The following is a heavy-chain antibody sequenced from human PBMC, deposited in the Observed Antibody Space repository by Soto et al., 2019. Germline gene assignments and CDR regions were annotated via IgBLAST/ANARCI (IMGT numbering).Heavy chain of an antibody. CDR3: AREGSYSAYNFAHGIQLWSFDF. Sequence: PSETRSLTCPVSGGSISTNYWSWIRQPAGKGLEWIGRICTSGSTNYNPSLKSRVTMSVDTSKNHFSLNLSSVTAADMAVYYCAREGSYSAYNFAHGIQLWSFDFWGQGALVTVSS. CDR1: GGSISTNY. J-gene: IGHJ4*02. CDR2: ICTSGST. D-gene: IGHD5-12*01. V-gene: IGHV4-4*07.